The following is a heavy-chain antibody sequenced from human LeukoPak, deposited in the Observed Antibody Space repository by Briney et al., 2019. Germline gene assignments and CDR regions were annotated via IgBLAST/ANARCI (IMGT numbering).Heavy chain of an antibody. D-gene: IGHD6-6*01. V-gene: IGHV4-30-2*01. CDR1: GDSITTGGYY. CDR2: IHQSGVT. CDR3: ARMLAARPDDDR. J-gene: IGHJ5*02. Sequence: PSETLSLTCTVSGDSITTGGYYWSWIRQPPGKGLEWMGYIHQSGVTYSNPSLRSRVTISADRSNNQFSLRVSSVTAADTAVYYCARMLAARPDDDRWGQGTLVTVSS.